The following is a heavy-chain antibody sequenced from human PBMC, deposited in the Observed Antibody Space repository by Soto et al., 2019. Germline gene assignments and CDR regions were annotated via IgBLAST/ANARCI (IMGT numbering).Heavy chain of an antibody. CDR1: GYTFTSYA. V-gene: IGHV1-3*01. Sequence: ASVKVSYKASGYTFTSYAMHWVRQAPGQRLEWMGWINAGNGNTKYAQKIQGRDTMNTDTSTRTAYMELGSLRSDDTAVYYCARVVPVLLWFGESLGGMDVWGQGTTVTVSS. CDR3: ARVVPVLLWFGESLGGMDV. CDR2: INAGNGNT. D-gene: IGHD3-10*01. J-gene: IGHJ6*02.